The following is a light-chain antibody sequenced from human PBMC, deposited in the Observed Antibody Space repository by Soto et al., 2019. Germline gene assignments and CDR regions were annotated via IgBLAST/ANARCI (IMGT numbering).Light chain of an antibody. CDR2: DVS. V-gene: IGKV1-5*01. Sequence: DIQMTQSPSTLSASVGDRVSITCRASQAISDWLTWYQQKPGQVSELLIFDVSTLESGVPSRFSGSRSGTEFTLTISSLQPDDFATYFCQQYHTYSTFGQGTKVEAK. J-gene: IGKJ1*01. CDR1: QAISDW. CDR3: QQYHTYST.